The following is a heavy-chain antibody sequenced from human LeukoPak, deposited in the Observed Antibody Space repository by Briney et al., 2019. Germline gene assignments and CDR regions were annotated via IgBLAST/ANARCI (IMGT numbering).Heavy chain of an antibody. CDR3: ARASYDSSGYHGANDI. J-gene: IGHJ3*02. D-gene: IGHD3-22*01. CDR2: IYYSGST. V-gene: IGHV4-39*07. Sequence: SETLSLTCTVSGGSISSSSYYWGWIRQPPGKGLEWIGSIYYSGSTYYNPSLKSRVTISVDTSKNQFSLKLSSVTAADTAVYYCARASYDSSGYHGANDIWGQGTMVTVSS. CDR1: GGSISSSSYY.